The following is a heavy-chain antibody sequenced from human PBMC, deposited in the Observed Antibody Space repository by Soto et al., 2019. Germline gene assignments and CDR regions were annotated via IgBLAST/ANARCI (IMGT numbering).Heavy chain of an antibody. CDR2: IIPIFGTA. CDR1: GGTFSSYA. CDR3: ASHYCSSTSCYRWFDP. D-gene: IGHD2-2*01. V-gene: IGHV1-69*01. J-gene: IGHJ5*02. Sequence: QVQLVQSGAEVKKPGSSVKVSCKASGGTFSSYAISWVRQAPGQGLEGMGGIIPIFGTANYAQKFQGRVTITADESTSTAYMELSSLRSEDTAVYFCASHYCSSTSCYRWFDPWGQGTLVTVSS.